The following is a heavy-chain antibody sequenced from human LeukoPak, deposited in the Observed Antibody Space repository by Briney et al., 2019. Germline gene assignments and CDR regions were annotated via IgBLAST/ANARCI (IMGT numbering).Heavy chain of an antibody. CDR3: ASPGVYDLWSGPFDY. V-gene: IGHV3-30*03. CDR1: AFTFSIHG. J-gene: IGHJ4*02. Sequence: GRSLRLSCVAPAFTFSIHGRHWVRQAPAKGLEMVPVIAHDGSKKYYAGSVEGRFTISRDNSKNALYLQMNRLRAEDTAVYYCASPGVYDLWSGPFDYWGQGTPVSVSS. D-gene: IGHD3-3*01. CDR2: IAHDGSKK.